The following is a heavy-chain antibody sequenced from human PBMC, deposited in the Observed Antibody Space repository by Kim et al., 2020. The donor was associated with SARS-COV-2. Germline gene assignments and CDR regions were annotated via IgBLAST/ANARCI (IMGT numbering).Heavy chain of an antibody. D-gene: IGHD6-19*01. CDR3: AKRVRDGTSGQGTHYYYYGMDV. Sequence: GGSLRLSCAASGFTFSSYAMSWVRQAPGKGLEWVSAISGSGGSTYYADSVKGRFTISRDNSKNTLYLQMNSLRAEDTAVYYCAKRVRDGTSGQGTHYYYYGMDVWGQGTTVTVSS. V-gene: IGHV3-23*01. J-gene: IGHJ6*02. CDR2: ISGSGGST. CDR1: GFTFSSYA.